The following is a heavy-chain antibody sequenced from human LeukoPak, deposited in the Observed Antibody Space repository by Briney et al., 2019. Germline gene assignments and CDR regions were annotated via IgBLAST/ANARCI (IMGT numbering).Heavy chain of an antibody. Sequence: PGGSLRLSCAASGFTLSSYSMNWVRQAPGKGLEWVSSISRSSSYIYYADSVKGRFTISRDNAKNSLYLQMNSLRAEDTAVYYCARDWPFYCSSTSCHSGYYFDYWGQGTLVTVSS. CDR1: GFTLSSYS. J-gene: IGHJ4*02. V-gene: IGHV3-21*01. D-gene: IGHD2-2*02. CDR2: ISRSSSYI. CDR3: ARDWPFYCSSTSCHSGYYFDY.